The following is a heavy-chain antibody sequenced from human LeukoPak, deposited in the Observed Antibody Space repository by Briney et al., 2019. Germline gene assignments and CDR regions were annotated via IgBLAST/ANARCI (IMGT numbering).Heavy chain of an antibody. Sequence: GGSLRLSCAASRFTFDEYGMSWVRQTAGKGLEWVSGINWNGRSIGYADSVKGRFTVSRDNAKSSLYLQMNSLRAEDAALYYCARALRRYKYDYPSPDYWGQGTLVTVSS. CDR3: ARALRRYKYDYPSPDY. J-gene: IGHJ4*02. CDR2: INWNGRSI. CDR1: RFTFDEYG. D-gene: IGHD3-16*01. V-gene: IGHV3-20*04.